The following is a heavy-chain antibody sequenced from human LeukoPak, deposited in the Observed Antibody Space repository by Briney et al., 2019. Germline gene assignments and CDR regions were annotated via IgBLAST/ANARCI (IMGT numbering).Heavy chain of an antibody. J-gene: IGHJ4*02. CDR1: GDSISSGGYY. CDR3: AGAPVATPSEFDY. Sequence: PSQTLSLTCTVSGDSISSGGYYWSWIRQHPGKGLEWIGYISYSGNTYYNPSLKSRAAISADTPKNQFSLKLSSTTAADTAVYYCAGAPVATPSEFDYWGQGTLVTVSS. CDR2: ISYSGNT. D-gene: IGHD5-12*01. V-gene: IGHV4-31*03.